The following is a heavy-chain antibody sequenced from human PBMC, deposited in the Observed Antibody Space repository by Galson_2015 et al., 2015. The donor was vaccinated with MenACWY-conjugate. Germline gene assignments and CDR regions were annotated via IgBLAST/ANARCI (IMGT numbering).Heavy chain of an antibody. Sequence: ETLSLTCTVSGGSISSSDFYWDWIRQSPGKGLEWIGSIFYSGISNYNPSLKSRVSISVDTSKNEFSLRLSAVTAADTAEYYYARATWSYFDNGGYPNWFDTWGRGTLVIVSS. J-gene: IGHJ5*02. D-gene: IGHD3-22*01. CDR3: ARATWSYFDNGGYPNWFDT. CDR1: GGSISSSDFY. V-gene: IGHV4-39*07. CDR2: IFYSGIS.